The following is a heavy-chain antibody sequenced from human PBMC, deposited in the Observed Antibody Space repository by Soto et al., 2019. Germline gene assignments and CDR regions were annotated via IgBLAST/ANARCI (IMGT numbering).Heavy chain of an antibody. CDR1: GFTFGNYA. J-gene: IGHJ4*02. D-gene: IGHD3-10*01. CDR3: AKDRGSVTMVRGVILPDY. CDR2: ISGSGGST. V-gene: IGHV3-23*01. Sequence: PGGSLRLSCAASGFTFGNYAMTWVRQAPGKGLEWVSAISGSGGSTYFADSVKGRFTISRDNSKNTLYLQMNSLRAEDTAVYYCAKDRGSVTMVRGVILPDYWGQGTLVTVSS.